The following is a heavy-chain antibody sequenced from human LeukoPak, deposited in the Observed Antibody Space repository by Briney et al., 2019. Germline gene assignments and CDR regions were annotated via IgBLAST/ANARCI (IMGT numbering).Heavy chain of an antibody. CDR2: LNPNEGST. Sequence: ASVKVSCKASGNTFKAHYIHWVRQAPGQGLEWMGILNPNEGSTTYAQKFQGRVTMTRDTSASTVYMELSSLRSEDTAVYYCARSYDSSVSLDYWGQGTLVTVSS. CDR3: ARSYDSSVSLDY. D-gene: IGHD3-22*01. CDR1: GNTFKAHY. V-gene: IGHV1-46*02. J-gene: IGHJ4*02.